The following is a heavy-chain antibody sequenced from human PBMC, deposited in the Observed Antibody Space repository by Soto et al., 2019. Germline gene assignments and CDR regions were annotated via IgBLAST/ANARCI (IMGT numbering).Heavy chain of an antibody. D-gene: IGHD5-12*01. CDR2: IFNSGST. V-gene: IGHV4-59*01. J-gene: IGHJ3*02. CDR3: ARARSGYSIDAFGI. Sequence: PSETLSLTCSVSGGSIRSYFWSWIRQPPGKGLEWIGYIFNSGSTNHNPSLKSRVTMLMDTSRNQVSLTLSSVSAADTAVYYCARARSGYSIDAFGIWGHGTMVTVSS. CDR1: GGSIRSYF.